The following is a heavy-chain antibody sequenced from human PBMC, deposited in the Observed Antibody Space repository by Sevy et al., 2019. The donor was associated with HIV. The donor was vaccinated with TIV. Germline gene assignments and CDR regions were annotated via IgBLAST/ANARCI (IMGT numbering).Heavy chain of an antibody. D-gene: IGHD3-3*01. Sequence: GGSLRLSCAASGITFTNAWMTWVRQAPGKGLEWVGRIKSNTDGWTTDYAAPVKVRFTISRDDSKSTLFLQMHSLKTDDTAVYYCATKGNFWSGYQYFDYWGQGTLVTVSS. J-gene: IGHJ4*02. CDR3: ATKGNFWSGYQYFDY. V-gene: IGHV3-15*01. CDR2: IKSNTDGWTT. CDR1: GITFTNAW.